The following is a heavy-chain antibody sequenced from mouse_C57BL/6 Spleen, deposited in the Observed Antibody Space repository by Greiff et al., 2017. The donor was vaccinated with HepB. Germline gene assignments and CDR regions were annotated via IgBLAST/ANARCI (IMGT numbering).Heavy chain of an antibody. D-gene: IGHD2-2*01. J-gene: IGHJ4*01. V-gene: IGHV1-39*01. Sequence: EVKLQESGPELVKPGASVKISCKASGYSFTDYNMNWVKQSNGKSLEWIGVINPNYGTTSYNQKFKGKATLTVDQSSSTAYMQLNSLTSEDSAVYYCARGGDIVWLPPYAMDYWGQGTSVTVSS. CDR1: GYSFTDYN. CDR3: ARGGDIVWLPPYAMDY. CDR2: INPNYGTT.